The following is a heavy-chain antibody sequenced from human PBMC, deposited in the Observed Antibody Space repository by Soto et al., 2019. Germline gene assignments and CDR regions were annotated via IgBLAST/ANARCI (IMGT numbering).Heavy chain of an antibody. J-gene: IGHJ6*02. CDR1: GFTFSSYA. CDR2: ISYDGSNK. D-gene: IGHD3-9*01. V-gene: IGHV3-30-3*01. CDR3: ARPRAYYDILHGMDV. Sequence: PGGSLRLSCAASGFTFSSYAMHWVRQAPGKGLEWVAVISYDGSNKYYADSVKGRFTISRDNSKNTLYLQMNSLRAEDTAVYYCARPRAYYDILHGMDVWGQGTTVTVSS.